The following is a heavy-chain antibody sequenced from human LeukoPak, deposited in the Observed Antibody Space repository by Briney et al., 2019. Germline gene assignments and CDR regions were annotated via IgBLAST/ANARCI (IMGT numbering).Heavy chain of an antibody. CDR3: AREVTIGPPTRFDP. CDR2: IKQLGTEK. V-gene: IGHV3-7*01. D-gene: IGHD1-26*01. J-gene: IGHJ5*02. Sequence: PGGSLRLSCTASGFTFSNHWISWVRQAPGKGLEWVANIKQLGTEKYYVDSMKGRFTISRDNANNSVYLQMNSLRAEDTAVYYCAREVTIGPPTRFDPWGQGTLVTVSS. CDR1: GFTFSNHW.